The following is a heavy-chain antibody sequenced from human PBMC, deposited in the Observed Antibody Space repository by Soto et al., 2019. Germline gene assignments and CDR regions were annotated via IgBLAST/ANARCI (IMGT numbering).Heavy chain of an antibody. CDR2: IYYSGST. J-gene: IGHJ6*02. D-gene: IGHD3-10*01. CDR3: ARDTTPYGSGSYTGKYYYYGMDV. CDR1: GGSISSGDYY. V-gene: IGHV4-30-4*01. Sequence: KTSETLSLTCTVSGGSISSGDYYWSWIRQPPGKGLEWIGYIYYSGSTYYNPSLKSRVTISVDTSKNQFSLKLSSVTAADTAVYYCARDTTPYGSGSYTGKYYYYGMDVWGQGTTVTVSS.